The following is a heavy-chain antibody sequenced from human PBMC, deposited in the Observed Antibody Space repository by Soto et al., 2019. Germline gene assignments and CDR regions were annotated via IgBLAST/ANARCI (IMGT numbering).Heavy chain of an antibody. D-gene: IGHD2-2*01. CDR2: IDGSSATT. J-gene: IGHJ6*02. Sequence: GGSLRLSCAASGFTFSDYAMSWVRQAPGKGLEWVSAIDGSSATTNYADSVKGRFTISRDNSKNTLFLHMSGLRAEDTAVYYCARDRRPSIYSGLAVWCQGTTVTVSS. CDR3: ARDRRPSIYSGLAV. CDR1: GFTFSDYA. V-gene: IGHV3-23*01.